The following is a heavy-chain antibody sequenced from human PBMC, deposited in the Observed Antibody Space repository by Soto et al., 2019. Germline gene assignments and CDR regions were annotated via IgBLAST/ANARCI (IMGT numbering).Heavy chain of an antibody. CDR2: IYYSGST. Sequence: SETLSLTCTVSGRSISSVNYYWSWIRQPPGKGLEWIGYIYYSGSTYYNPSLRSRVTISVDTSKNQFSLKLSSVTAADTAVYYCASQASPYYYYGMDVWGQGTTVTV. V-gene: IGHV4-30-4*01. CDR3: ASQASPYYYYGMDV. CDR1: GRSISSVNYY. J-gene: IGHJ6*02.